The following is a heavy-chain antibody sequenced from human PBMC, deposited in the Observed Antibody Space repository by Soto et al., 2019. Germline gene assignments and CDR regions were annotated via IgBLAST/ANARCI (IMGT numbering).Heavy chain of an antibody. J-gene: IGHJ2*01. CDR3: ARVGITAPKPPYLGL. CDR2: IYYSGST. Sequence: QVQLQESCPGLVKPSQTLALTCTVSGASLDGSDFYWSWIRQPPGEGLQWIGHIYYSGSTYYNSSLKSRLTGSVDTSKNEFYLGLTYVTASDTAVYYWARVGITAPKPPYLGLWGRGTLSTVSS. D-gene: IGHD2-21*02. CDR1: GASLDGSDFY. V-gene: IGHV4-30-4*01.